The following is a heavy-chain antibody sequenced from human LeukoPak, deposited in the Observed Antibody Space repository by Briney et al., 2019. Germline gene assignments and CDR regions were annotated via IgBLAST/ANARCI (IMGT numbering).Heavy chain of an antibody. J-gene: IGHJ4*02. CDR3: AKTPYSGSYYYDY. CDR2: ISGSGGST. V-gene: IGHV3-23*01. CDR1: GFTFSSYG. D-gene: IGHD1-26*01. Sequence: GGSLRLSCAASGFTFSSYGMHWVRQAPGKGLEWVSGISGSGGSTYYADSVKGRFTISRDNSKNTLYLQMNSLRAEDTAVYYCAKTPYSGSYYYDYWGQGTLVTVSS.